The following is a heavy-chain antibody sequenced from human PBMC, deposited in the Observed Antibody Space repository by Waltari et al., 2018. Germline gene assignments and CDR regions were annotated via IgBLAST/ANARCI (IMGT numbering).Heavy chain of an antibody. CDR3: ARRSRGSGSYAFGAFDI. Sequence: QLQLQESGPGLVKPSETLSLTCTVSGSISSTTYYWGWIRQPPGKGLEWIGSMSSSGHTYYNPSLESRVTISVDTSKNQFSLRLSSVTAADTAVYYCARRSRGSGSYAFGAFDIWGQGTMVIVSS. J-gene: IGHJ3*02. D-gene: IGHD1-26*01. CDR2: MSSSGHT. V-gene: IGHV4-39*01. CDR1: GSISSTTYY.